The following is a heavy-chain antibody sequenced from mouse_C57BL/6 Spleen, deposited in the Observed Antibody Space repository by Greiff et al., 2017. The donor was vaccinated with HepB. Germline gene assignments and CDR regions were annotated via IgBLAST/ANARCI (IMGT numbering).Heavy chain of an antibody. D-gene: IGHD2-3*01. CDR1: GYTFTSYW. J-gene: IGHJ1*03. CDR3: STSSDGYSWYFDV. Sequence: VQLQQSGAELAKPGASVKLSCKASGYTFTSYWMHWVKQRPGQGLEWIGYINPSSGYTKYNQKFKDKATLTADKSSSTAYMQLSSLTYEDSAVYYCSTSSDGYSWYFDVWGTGTTVTVSS. V-gene: IGHV1-7*01. CDR2: INPSSGYT.